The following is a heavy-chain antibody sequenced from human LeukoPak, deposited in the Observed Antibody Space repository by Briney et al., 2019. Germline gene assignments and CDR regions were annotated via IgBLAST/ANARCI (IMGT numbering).Heavy chain of an antibody. CDR2: IKQDGSEK. J-gene: IGHJ4*02. CDR3: ARDAVAEAY. D-gene: IGHD6-19*01. CDR1: GFTFSSYW. Sequence: GGSLRLSCVASGFTFSSYWMSWVRQAPGKGLEWVANIKQDGSEKYYVDSVKGRFTISRDNAKNSLYLQMNSLRAEDTAVYYCARDAVAEAYWGQGTLVTVSS. V-gene: IGHV3-7*05.